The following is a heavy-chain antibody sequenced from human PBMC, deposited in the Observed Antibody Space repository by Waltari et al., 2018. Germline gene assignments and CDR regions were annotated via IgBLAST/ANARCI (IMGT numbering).Heavy chain of an antibody. CDR2: IYHSGST. CDR1: GYSISSGYY. Sequence: QVQLQQWGAGLLKPSETLSLTCAVSGYSISSGYYCAWSRQPPGKGLDWIGRIYHSGSTYYNPSLKSRVTISVDTSKNQFSLKLSSVTAADTAVYYWARQVYGETDAFDIWGQGTMVTVSS. V-gene: IGHV4-38-2*01. D-gene: IGHD4-17*01. J-gene: IGHJ3*02. CDR3: ARQVYGETDAFDI.